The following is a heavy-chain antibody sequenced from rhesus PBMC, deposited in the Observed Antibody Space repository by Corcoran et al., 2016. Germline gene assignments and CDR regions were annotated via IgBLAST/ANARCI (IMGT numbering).Heavy chain of an antibody. V-gene: IGHV1-200*01. Sequence: QVQLVQSGAEVKKPGASVKLSCKASGYSFTSYSINWVRQAPGKGLEWIGWNNHRRGNTGSQQKVQGRVTMPRDTSTTTSDMELSSLGSEDTAVYYCARRNTDYFDYWGQGVLVTVSS. CDR3: ARRNTDYFDY. D-gene: IGHD2-21*01. J-gene: IGHJ4*01. CDR1: GYSFTSYS. CDR2: NNHRRGNT.